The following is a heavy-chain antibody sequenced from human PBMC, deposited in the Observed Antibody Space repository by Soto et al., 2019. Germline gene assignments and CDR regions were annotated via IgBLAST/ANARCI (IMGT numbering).Heavy chain of an antibody. J-gene: IGHJ5*01. CDR2: INHSGST. Sequence: QVQLQQWGAGLLKPSETLSLTCAVYGGSFSGYYWNWIRQPPGKGLEWIGEINHSGSTNYNPSLKSRVTMSVDTSKNQFSLKLSSVTAADTAVYYCARRGGISRQFTSWGHGTLVTVSS. CDR3: ARRGGISRQFTS. V-gene: IGHV4-34*01. CDR1: GGSFSGYY.